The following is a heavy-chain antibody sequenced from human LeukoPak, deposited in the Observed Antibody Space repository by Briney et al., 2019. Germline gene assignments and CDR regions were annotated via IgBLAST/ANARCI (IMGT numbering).Heavy chain of an antibody. CDR1: GFTFSSYA. J-gene: IGHJ4*02. D-gene: IGHD1-26*01. V-gene: IGHV3-23*01. Sequence: PGGSLRLSCAASGFTFSSYAMNWVRQAPGKGLEWVSGIGYSGGNTYYADSVKGRFTISRDNSKNTLYLQMNSLRPEDTAVYYCAKGLYRTSSVGSGDYWGQGTLVIVSS. CDR3: AKGLYRTSSVGSGDY. CDR2: IGYSGGNT.